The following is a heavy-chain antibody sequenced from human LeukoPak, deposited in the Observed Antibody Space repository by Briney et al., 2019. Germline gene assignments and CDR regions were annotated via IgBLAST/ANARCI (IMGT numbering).Heavy chain of an antibody. CDR3: AKRPGKAAAGPFDS. V-gene: IGHV3-23*01. Sequence: PGGSLRLSCAASGFIFSDYAMSWVRQTPGKGLEWISTLSGYGGDTYYADSMKGRFTISRDTSKSTLYLQMNSLRAEDTAVYYCAKRPGKAAAGPFDSWGLGTLVTVS. D-gene: IGHD6-13*01. CDR1: GFIFSDYA. CDR2: LSGYGGDT. J-gene: IGHJ5*01.